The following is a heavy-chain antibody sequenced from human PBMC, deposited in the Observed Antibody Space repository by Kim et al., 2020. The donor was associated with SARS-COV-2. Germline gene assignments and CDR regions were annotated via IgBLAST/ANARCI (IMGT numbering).Heavy chain of an antibody. Sequence: YTPSLKSPVTISVDTAKNQISLKLGSVTAADTAVYYCARGSSSWYHWFDPWGQGTLVTVSS. V-gene: IGHV4-39*01. CDR3: ARGSSSWYHWFDP. J-gene: IGHJ5*02. D-gene: IGHD6-13*01.